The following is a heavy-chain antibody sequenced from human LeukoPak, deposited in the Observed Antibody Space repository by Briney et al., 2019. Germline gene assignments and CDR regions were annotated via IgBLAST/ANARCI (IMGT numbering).Heavy chain of an antibody. Sequence: PGGSLRLSCAASGFTFSSYGMHWVRQAPGKGLEWVAVISFDATNKYYADSVKGRFTISRENAKSSLYLQMNSLRAGDTAVYYCVREGLYSYGSYWHFDLWGRGTLVTVSS. V-gene: IGHV3-30*03. J-gene: IGHJ2*01. D-gene: IGHD5-18*01. CDR1: GFTFSSYG. CDR3: VREGLYSYGSYWHFDL. CDR2: ISFDATNK.